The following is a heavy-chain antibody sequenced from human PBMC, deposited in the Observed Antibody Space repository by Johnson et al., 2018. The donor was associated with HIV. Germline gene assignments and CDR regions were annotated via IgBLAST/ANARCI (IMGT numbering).Heavy chain of an antibody. J-gene: IGHJ3*02. V-gene: IGHV3-9*01. D-gene: IGHD6-13*01. CDR3: AKDNGIAGTCGDAFDI. CDR1: GFTFDDYA. CDR2: ISWNSGSI. Sequence: QLVESGGGLVQPGRSLRLSCAASGFTFDDYAMHWVRQAPGKGLEWVSGISWNSGSIGYADSVKGRFTISRDNAKNSLYLQMNSLRAEDTALYYCAKDNGIAGTCGDAFDIWGQGTMVTVSS.